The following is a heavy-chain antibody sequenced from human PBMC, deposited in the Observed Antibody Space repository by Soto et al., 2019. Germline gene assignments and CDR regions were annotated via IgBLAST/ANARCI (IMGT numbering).Heavy chain of an antibody. CDR3: ARISRFAYDFDH. D-gene: IGHD3-16*01. CDR2: IFSNDEA. CDR1: GFSLSYEMVG. J-gene: IGHJ4*02. V-gene: IGHV2-26*01. Sequence: QVTLKESGPVLVKPTETLTLTCTVSGFSLSYEMVGVTWIRQPPGKALEWLAHIFSNDEASYRTSLKSRLTISRDTSKNQVVLSMANMDPGDTATYYCARISRFAYDFDHWGQGIPVTVSS.